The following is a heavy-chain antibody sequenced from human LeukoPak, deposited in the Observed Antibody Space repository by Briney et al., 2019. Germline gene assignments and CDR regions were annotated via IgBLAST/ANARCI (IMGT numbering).Heavy chain of an antibody. CDR3: AKPTVGAGDY. CDR1: GFTFSSYA. Sequence: GGSLRLSCVASGFTFSSYAMSWVRQAPGKGLEWVSAISGSGGSTYYADSVKGRFTISRDNSKNTLYLQMNSLRAKDTAVYYCAKPTVGAGDYWGQGTLVTVSS. CDR2: ISGSGGST. D-gene: IGHD1-26*01. J-gene: IGHJ4*02. V-gene: IGHV3-23*01.